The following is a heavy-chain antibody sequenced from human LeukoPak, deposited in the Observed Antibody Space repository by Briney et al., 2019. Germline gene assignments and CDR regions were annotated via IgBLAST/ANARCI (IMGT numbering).Heavy chain of an antibody. CDR2: IWYDGSNE. J-gene: IGHJ6*03. CDR3: AKDGDRGQYYYYYYMDV. D-gene: IGHD7-27*01. Sequence: GTSLRLSCTASGLTFSDYGMHWVRQAPGKGLEWVAGIWYDGSNEAYADSLRGRITISRDTSKNTLYLQMNGLRAEDTAVYFCAKDGDRGQYYYYYYMDVWGKGTAVTVSS. V-gene: IGHV3-33*06. CDR1: GLTFSDYG.